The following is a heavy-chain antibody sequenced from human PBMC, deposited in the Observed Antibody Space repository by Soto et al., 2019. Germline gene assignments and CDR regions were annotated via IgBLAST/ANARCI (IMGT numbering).Heavy chain of an antibody. D-gene: IGHD3-3*01. CDR1: GFTFSSYW. CDR2: IKQDGSEK. CDR3: ARDEMDFWSGYPPVNWFDP. J-gene: IGHJ5*02. Sequence: EVQLVESGGGLVQPGGSLRLSYAASGFTFSSYWMSWVRQAPGKGLEWVANIKQDGSEKYYVDSVKGRFTISRDNAKNSLYLQMNSLRAEDTAVYYCARDEMDFWSGYPPVNWFDPWGQGTLVTVSS. V-gene: IGHV3-7*01.